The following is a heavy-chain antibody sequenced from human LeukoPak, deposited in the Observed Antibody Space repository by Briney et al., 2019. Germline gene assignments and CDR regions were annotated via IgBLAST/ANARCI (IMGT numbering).Heavy chain of an antibody. V-gene: IGHV3-33*06. CDR2: IWYDGSNK. CDR1: GFTFSSYG. Sequence: GGSLRLSCAASGFTFSSYGMHWVRQAPGRGLEGVAVIWYDGSNKYYADSVKGRFTISRDNSKNTLYLQMNSLRAEDTAVYYCAKEHYYDSSGYPSFDYWGQGTLVTVSS. D-gene: IGHD3-22*01. J-gene: IGHJ4*02. CDR3: AKEHYYDSSGYPSFDY.